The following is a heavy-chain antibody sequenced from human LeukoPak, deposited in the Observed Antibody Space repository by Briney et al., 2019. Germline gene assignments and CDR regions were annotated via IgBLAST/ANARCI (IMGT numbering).Heavy chain of an antibody. V-gene: IGHV3-7*03. Sequence: GGSLRLSCAASGFTFSSYWMHWVRRAPGKGLEWVANIKEDGSQKYFVHSVKGRFTISRDNAKNSLYLQMNSLRAEDTAVYYCAREGRRITMVRGLDMDVWGKGTTVTVSS. CDR3: AREGRRITMVRGLDMDV. CDR2: IKEDGSQK. J-gene: IGHJ6*04. D-gene: IGHD3-10*01. CDR1: GFTFSSYW.